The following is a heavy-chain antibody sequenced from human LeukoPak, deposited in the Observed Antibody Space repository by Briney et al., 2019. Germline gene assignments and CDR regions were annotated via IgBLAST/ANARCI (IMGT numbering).Heavy chain of an antibody. J-gene: IGHJ4*02. D-gene: IGHD3-16*01. CDR3: VGDNYGVDY. CDR2: ITSDGSTT. V-gene: IGHV3-74*01. CDR1: GFTFSHYW. Sequence: GGSLRLSCAASGFTFSHYWMQWVRRAPGRGLVWVSHITSDGSTTTYADSVKGRFTISRDNAKNTLYLQMDSLRVEDMAMYYCVGDNYGVDYWGQGTLVTVSS.